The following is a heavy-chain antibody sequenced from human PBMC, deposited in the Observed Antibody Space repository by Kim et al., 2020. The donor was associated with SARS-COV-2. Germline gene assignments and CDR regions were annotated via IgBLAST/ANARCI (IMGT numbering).Heavy chain of an antibody. V-gene: IGHV1-3*04. Sequence: ASVKVSCKASGYTFTRYNLHWMRQAPGQRLEWVGRIYTGNGDTRYSQKFQGRVTITRDTSATTAYMEMASLSSEDTAFYYCARDGGKPYDYWGQGTLVTVSS. J-gene: IGHJ4*02. CDR1: GYTFTRYN. D-gene: IGHD1-26*01. CDR3: ARDGGKPYDY. CDR2: IYTGNGDT.